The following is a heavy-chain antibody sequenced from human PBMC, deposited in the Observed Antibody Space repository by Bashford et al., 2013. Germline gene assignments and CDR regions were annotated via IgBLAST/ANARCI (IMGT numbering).Heavy chain of an antibody. Sequence: SETLSLTCTVSGGSISSYYWSWIRQPPGKGLEWIGSIYYSGVTYYNPSLKSRVTISIDTSKNQFSLELTSVTAADTAVYYCARRATVLTSTSPNAGYYFDFWGQGSLVTVSS. D-gene: IGHD4/OR15-4a*01. CDR2: IYYSGVT. V-gene: IGHV4-59*04. CDR1: GGSISSYY. CDR3: ARRATVLTSTSPNAGYYFDF. J-gene: IGHJ4*02.